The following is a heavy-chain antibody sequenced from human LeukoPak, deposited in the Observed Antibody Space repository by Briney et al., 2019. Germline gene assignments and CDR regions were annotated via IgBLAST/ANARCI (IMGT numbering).Heavy chain of an antibody. D-gene: IGHD3-22*01. Sequence: GASVKVSCKASGGTFSSYAISWVRQAPGQGLEWMGWMNPNSGNTGYAQKFQGRVTMTRNTSISTAYMELSSLRSEDTAVYYCARDYDSSGYEVDYWGQGTLVTVSS. V-gene: IGHV1-8*02. CDR2: MNPNSGNT. CDR1: GGTFSSYA. CDR3: ARDYDSSGYEVDY. J-gene: IGHJ4*02.